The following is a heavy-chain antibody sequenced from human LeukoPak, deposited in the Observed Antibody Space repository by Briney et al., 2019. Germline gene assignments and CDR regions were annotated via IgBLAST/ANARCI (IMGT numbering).Heavy chain of an antibody. CDR3: TTEVLRYFDWLFPDDAFDI. CDR1: GFTFSSYG. CDR2: IKSKTDGGTT. Sequence: GGSLRLSCAASGFTFSSYGIHWVRQAPGKGLEWVGRIKSKTDGGTTDYAAPVKGRFTISRDDSKNTLYLQMNSLKTEDTAVYYCTTEVLRYFDWLFPDDAFDIWGQGTMVTVSS. D-gene: IGHD3-9*01. V-gene: IGHV3-15*01. J-gene: IGHJ3*02.